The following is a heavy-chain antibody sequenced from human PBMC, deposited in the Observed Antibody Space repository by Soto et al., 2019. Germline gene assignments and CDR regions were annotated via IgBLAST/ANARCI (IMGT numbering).Heavy chain of an antibody. CDR2: ISSDGSTT. Sequence: EVQLLESGGGLVQPGGSLRLSCAASGFTFGSNWMHWVRQAPGKGLVWVSHISSDGSTTNYAGSVKGRCTISRDNAKNTLFLQMNSLRAEDTAVYYCASLYSSSVSLDYWGQGTLVTVSS. D-gene: IGHD2-2*01. V-gene: IGHV3-74*01. J-gene: IGHJ4*02. CDR1: GFTFGSNW. CDR3: ASLYSSSVSLDY.